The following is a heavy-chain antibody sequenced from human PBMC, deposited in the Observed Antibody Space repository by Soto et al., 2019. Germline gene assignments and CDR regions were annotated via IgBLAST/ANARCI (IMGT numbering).Heavy chain of an antibody. D-gene: IGHD5-18*01. CDR2: IIPIFGTA. V-gene: IGHV1-69*12. J-gene: IGHJ4*02. CDR1: GGTFSSYA. Sequence: QVQMVQSGDEVKKPGSSVKVSCKASGGTFSSYAISWVRQAPGQGLEWMGGIIPIFGTANYAQKLQGRVTITADESTSTAYMELSSLRSEDTAVYYCARVSLGAGWLQLSHFDYWGQGTLVTVSS. CDR3: ARVSLGAGWLQLSHFDY.